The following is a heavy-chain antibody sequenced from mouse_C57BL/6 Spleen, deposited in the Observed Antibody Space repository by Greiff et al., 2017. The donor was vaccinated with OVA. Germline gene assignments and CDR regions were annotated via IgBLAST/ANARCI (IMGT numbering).Heavy chain of an antibody. V-gene: IGHV1-62-2*01. Sequence: QVQLQQSGAELVKPGASVKLSCKASGYTFTEYTIHWVKQRSGQGLEWIGWFYPGSGSIKYNEKFKDKATLTADKSSSTVYMELSILTSEDSAVYFCARHEAPYDYDGAWFAYWGQGTLVTVSA. J-gene: IGHJ3*01. CDR3: ARHEAPYDYDGAWFAY. D-gene: IGHD2-4*01. CDR2: FYPGSGSI. CDR1: GYTFTEYT.